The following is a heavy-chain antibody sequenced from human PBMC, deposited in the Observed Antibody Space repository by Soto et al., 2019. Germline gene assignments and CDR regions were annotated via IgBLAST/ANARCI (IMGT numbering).Heavy chain of an antibody. CDR1: GFTFSSYW. V-gene: IGHV3-7*01. D-gene: IGHD3-3*01. CDR3: ARDKQVFWSGYYTRGDY. J-gene: IGHJ4*02. CDR2: IKQDGSEK. Sequence: SGFTFSSYWMSWVRQAPGKGLEWVANIKQDGSEKYYVDSVKGRFTISRDNAKNSLYLQMNSLRAEDAAVYYCARDKQVFWSGYYTRGDYWGQGTLVTVS.